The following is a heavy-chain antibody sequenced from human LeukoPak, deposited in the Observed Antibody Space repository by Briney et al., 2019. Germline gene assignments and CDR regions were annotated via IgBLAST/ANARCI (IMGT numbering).Heavy chain of an antibody. V-gene: IGHV1-69*06. D-gene: IGHD6-6*01. CDR3: ARGIAARHYYYYYMDV. CDR1: GGTFSSYA. Sequence: GASVKVSCKASGGTFSSYAISWVRQAPGQGLEWMGGIIPIFGTANYAQKFQGRATITADKSTSTAYMELSSLRSEDTAVYYCARGIAARHYYYYYMDVWGKGTTVTISS. CDR2: IIPIFGTA. J-gene: IGHJ6*03.